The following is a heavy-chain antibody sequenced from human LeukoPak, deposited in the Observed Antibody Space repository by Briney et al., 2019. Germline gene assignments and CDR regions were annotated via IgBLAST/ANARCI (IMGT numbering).Heavy chain of an antibody. CDR2: IWYDGSNK. V-gene: IGHV3-33*01. CDR1: GFTFSSYG. J-gene: IGHJ5*02. D-gene: IGHD3-22*01. CDR3: ARGATYYYDSSGYYHSYWFDP. Sequence: GGSLRLSCAASGFTFSSYGMPWVRQAPGKGLEWVAVIWYDGSNKYYADSVKGRFTISRDNSKNTLYLQMNSLRAEDTAVYYCARGATYYYDSSGYYHSYWFDPWGQGTLVTVSS.